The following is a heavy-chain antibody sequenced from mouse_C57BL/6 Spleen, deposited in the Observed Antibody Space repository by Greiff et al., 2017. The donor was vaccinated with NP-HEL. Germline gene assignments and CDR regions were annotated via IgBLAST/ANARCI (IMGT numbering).Heavy chain of an antibody. CDR1: GYTFTSYW. CDR2: IHPSDSDT. Sequence: VQLQQPGAELVKPGASVKVSCKASGYTFTSYWMHWVKQRPGQGLEWIGRIHPSDSDTNYNQKFKGKATLTVAKSSSTAYMQLSSLTSEDSAVYYCAIVRGYGSSYGYFDVWGTGTTVTVSS. V-gene: IGHV1-74*01. D-gene: IGHD1-1*01. CDR3: AIVRGYGSSYGYFDV. J-gene: IGHJ1*03.